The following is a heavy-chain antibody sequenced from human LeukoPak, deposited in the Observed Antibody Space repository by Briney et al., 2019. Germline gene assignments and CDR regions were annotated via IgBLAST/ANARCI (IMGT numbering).Heavy chain of an antibody. CDR1: GFTFSSYS. CDR2: ISRGSSTI. CDR3: ARVVAAGTYYFDF. Sequence: GGSLRLSCVASGFTFSSYSMNWVRQAPGKGLEWVSYISRGSSTIYYADSVQGRFTISRDNAKSSLYLQMNSLRDEDTAVYYCARVVAAGTYYFDFWGQGTLVTVSS. D-gene: IGHD6-25*01. J-gene: IGHJ4*02. V-gene: IGHV3-48*02.